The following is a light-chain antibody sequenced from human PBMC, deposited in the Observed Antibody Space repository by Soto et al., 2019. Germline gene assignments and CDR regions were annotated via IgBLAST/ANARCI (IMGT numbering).Light chain of an antibody. CDR1: QSVGSN. V-gene: IGKV3-15*01. CDR3: QQYNNWPPDRT. J-gene: IGKJ1*01. Sequence: EIVMTQSPATLSVSPGERATLSCRASQSVGSNLAWYQQKPGQAPRLLIYGASTRATGIPARFSGSGSGTEFNLNISSLQSEDFAIHFCQQYNNWPPDRTFGQGTKVEIK. CDR2: GAS.